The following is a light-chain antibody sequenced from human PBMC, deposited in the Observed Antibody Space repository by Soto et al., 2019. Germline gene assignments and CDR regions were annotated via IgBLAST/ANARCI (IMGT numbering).Light chain of an antibody. J-gene: IGKJ5*01. V-gene: IGKV1-5*03. CDR2: KAS. Sequence: DIQMTQSPSTLSSSVGDRVTITCRASQSISSWLAWYQQKPGKAPKLLIYKASSLESGVPSRFSGSGSGTEFILTISSLQTDDFATYYCQQYNRYSITFGQGTRLEIK. CDR1: QSISSW. CDR3: QQYNRYSIT.